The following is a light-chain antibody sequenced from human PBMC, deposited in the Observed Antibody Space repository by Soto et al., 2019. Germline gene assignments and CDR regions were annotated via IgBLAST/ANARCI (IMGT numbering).Light chain of an antibody. V-gene: IGLV2-14*01. Sequence: QYALTQPASVSGSPGQSITISCTGTSSDVGDYNYVSWYQQHPGKAPKLMIYDVSNRPSGVSNRFSGSKSGNTASLTISGLEAEDAADYYCSSYRSSDSVVFVGGTKVTVL. CDR2: DVS. J-gene: IGLJ2*01. CDR3: SSYRSSDSVV. CDR1: SSDVGDYNY.